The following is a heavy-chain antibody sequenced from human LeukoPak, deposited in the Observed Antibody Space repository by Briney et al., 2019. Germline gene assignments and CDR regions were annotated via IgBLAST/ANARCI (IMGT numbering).Heavy chain of an antibody. CDR3: ARDKAPEGYCSSTSCYGAFDI. J-gene: IGHJ3*02. CDR2: INPNSGGT. D-gene: IGHD2-2*01. V-gene: IGHV1-2*02. CDR1: GGTFSSYA. Sequence: ASVKVSCKASGGTFSSYAISWVRQAPGQGLEWMGWINPNSGGTNYAQKFQGRVTMTRDTSISTAYMELSRLRSDDTAVYYCARDKAPEGYCSSTSCYGAFDIWGQGTMVTVSS.